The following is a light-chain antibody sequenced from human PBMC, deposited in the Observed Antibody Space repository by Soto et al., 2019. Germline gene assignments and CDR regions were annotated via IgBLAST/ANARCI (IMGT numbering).Light chain of an antibody. CDR2: AAS. CDR3: QQSYSAPVT. V-gene: IGKV1-39*01. J-gene: IGKJ2*01. CDR1: QSISSY. Sequence: DIQMTQSPCSLSASIGDRVTITCRASQSISSYLNWFQQKPGEAPKLLIQAASSLQSGVPSRFSGSGSGTDFTLTINSLQPEDFAVYYCQQSYSAPVTFGQGTKLDI.